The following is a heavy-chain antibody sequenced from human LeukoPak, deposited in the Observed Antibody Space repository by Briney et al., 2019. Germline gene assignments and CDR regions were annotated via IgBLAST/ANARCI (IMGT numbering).Heavy chain of an antibody. CDR1: GFTFSSYA. Sequence: GGSLRLSCAVSGFTFSSYAMHWVRQAPGKGLQWVAVISYHGSSKYYADSVKGRFTISRDNSRNTLYLQMNSLRDEDTAVYYCAKEHVNMGSPSWFDPWGQGTLVTVSS. V-gene: IGHV3-30*04. D-gene: IGHD3-10*01. J-gene: IGHJ5*02. CDR2: ISYHGSSK. CDR3: AKEHVNMGSPSWFDP.